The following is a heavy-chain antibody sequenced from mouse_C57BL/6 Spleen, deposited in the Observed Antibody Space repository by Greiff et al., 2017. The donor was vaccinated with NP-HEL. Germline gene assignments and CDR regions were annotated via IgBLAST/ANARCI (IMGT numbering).Heavy chain of an antibody. V-gene: IGHV2-2*01. J-gene: IGHJ2*01. CDR3: ARRNGSRGNYFDY. CDR2: IWSGGST. CDR1: GFSLTSYG. Sequence: VMLVESGPGLVQPSQSLSITCTVSGFSLTSYGVHWVRQSPGKGLEWLGVIWSGGSTDYNAAFISRLSISKDNSKSQVFFKMNSLQADDTAIYYCARRNGSRGNYFDYWGQGTTLTVSS. D-gene: IGHD1-1*01.